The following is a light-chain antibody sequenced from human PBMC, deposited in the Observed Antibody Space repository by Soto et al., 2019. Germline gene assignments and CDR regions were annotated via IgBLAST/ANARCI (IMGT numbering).Light chain of an antibody. CDR2: DVS. CDR1: SSDIGAYNY. Sequence: QSALTQPASVSGSPGQSITISCAGTSSDIGAYNYVSWYQQYPGKAPKLMIHDVSNRPSGVSIRFSGSKSGNTASLTISGLQAEDEADYYCSSHTITTLVVYGGGTQLTVL. CDR3: SSHTITTLVV. J-gene: IGLJ2*01. V-gene: IGLV2-14*03.